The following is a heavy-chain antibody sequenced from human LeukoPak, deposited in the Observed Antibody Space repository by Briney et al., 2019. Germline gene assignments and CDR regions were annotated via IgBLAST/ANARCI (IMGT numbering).Heavy chain of an antibody. J-gene: IGHJ4*02. D-gene: IGHD3-10*01. V-gene: IGHV3-11*01. CDR1: GFIFSDYY. CDR2: ISSSGSTT. Sequence: GGSLRLSCAASGFIFSDYYMRWIRQAPGKGLEWVSYISSSGSTTYYADSVKGRFTISRDNAKNSLYLQMNSPRAEDTAVYYCARAYGSGSHYEYYFDYWGQGTLVTVSS. CDR3: ARAYGSGSHYEYYFDY.